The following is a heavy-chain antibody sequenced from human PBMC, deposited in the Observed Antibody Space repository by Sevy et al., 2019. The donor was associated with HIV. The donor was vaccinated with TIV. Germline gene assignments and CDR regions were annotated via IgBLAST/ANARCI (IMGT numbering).Heavy chain of an antibody. Sequence: GGSLRLSCAASGFTFSSYAMHWVRQAPGKGLEWVAVISYDGSNKYYADSVKGRFTISRDNSKGRLYLQMNSLRAEDTAVYYCARDQHDYGGNLRTGWFDPWGQGTLVTVSS. CDR1: GFTFSSYA. D-gene: IGHD4-17*01. CDR2: ISYDGSNK. V-gene: IGHV3-30-3*01. J-gene: IGHJ5*02. CDR3: ARDQHDYGGNLRTGWFDP.